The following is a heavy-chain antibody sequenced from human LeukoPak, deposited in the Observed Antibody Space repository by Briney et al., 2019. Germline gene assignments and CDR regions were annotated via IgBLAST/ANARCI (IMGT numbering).Heavy chain of an antibody. D-gene: IGHD3-22*01. CDR3: ARRKATVVPGNDF. V-gene: IGHV1-2*02. CDR1: GYTFTGYY. J-gene: IGHJ4*02. Sequence: ASVKVSCKASGYTFTGYYMHWVRQAPGQGLEWMGWINPNSGGTNYAQKFQGRVTMTRDTSISTAYMELSRLRSDDTAVYYCARRKATVVPGNDFWGQGTLVTVSS. CDR2: INPNSGGT.